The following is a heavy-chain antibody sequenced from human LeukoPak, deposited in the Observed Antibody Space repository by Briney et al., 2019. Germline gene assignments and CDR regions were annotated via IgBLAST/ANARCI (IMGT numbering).Heavy chain of an antibody. CDR1: GFTVSSNY. V-gene: IGHV3-53*01. Sequence: GGSLRLSCAASGFTVSSNYMSWVRQAPGKGLEWVSVICSGGTTYYADSVKGRFTISRDISKSTLYLQMGSLRVEDTAVYYCARMLISSGYYVDSWGQGTLVTVSS. D-gene: IGHD3-22*01. CDR2: ICSGGTT. CDR3: ARMLISSGYYVDS. J-gene: IGHJ5*01.